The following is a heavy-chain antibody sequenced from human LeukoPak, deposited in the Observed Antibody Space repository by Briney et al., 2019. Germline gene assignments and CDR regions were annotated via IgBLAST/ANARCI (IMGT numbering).Heavy chain of an antibody. J-gene: IGHJ4*02. D-gene: IGHD1-26*01. CDR1: GFTFSSFA. CDR3: ARVRDSGSYSSYFDY. V-gene: IGHV3-30-3*01. Sequence: PGRSLRLSCAASGFTFSSFAVHWVRQAPGAGLEWVAVISYDGSDEYYADSVRGRFTISRDNSKNSLYLQMNSLRVEDTAVYYCARVRDSGSYSSYFDYWGQGTLVTVSS. CDR2: ISYDGSDE.